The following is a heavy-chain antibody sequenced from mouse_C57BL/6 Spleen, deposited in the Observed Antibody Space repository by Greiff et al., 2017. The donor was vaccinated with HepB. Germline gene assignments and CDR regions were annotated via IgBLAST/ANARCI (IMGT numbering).Heavy chain of an antibody. J-gene: IGHJ2*01. CDR1: GYTFTNYW. D-gene: IGHD2-4*01. V-gene: IGHV1-63*01. CDR2: IYPGGGYT. Sequence: QVQLKESGAELVRPGTSVKMSCKASGYTFTNYWIGWAKQRPGHGLEWIGDIYPGGGYTNYNEKFKGKATLTADKSSSTAYMQFSSLTSEDAAIYYCARGGDYERVYFDYWGQGTTLTVSS. CDR3: ARGGDYERVYFDY.